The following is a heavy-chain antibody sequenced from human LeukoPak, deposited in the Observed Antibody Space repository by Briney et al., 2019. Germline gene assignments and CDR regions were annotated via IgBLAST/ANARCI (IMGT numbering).Heavy chain of an antibody. Sequence: ASVKVSCKASGYTFTSYSISWVRQAPGQGLEWMGWISAYNGNTIYAQKVKGRVTMTTDTSMSTDYMELTSLTSDDTAVYYCPRGSYCSGGSCFSHYWGQGTLVSVSS. J-gene: IGHJ4*02. CDR1: GYTFTSYS. D-gene: IGHD2-15*01. V-gene: IGHV1-18*01. CDR2: ISAYNGNT. CDR3: PRGSYCSGGSCFSHY.